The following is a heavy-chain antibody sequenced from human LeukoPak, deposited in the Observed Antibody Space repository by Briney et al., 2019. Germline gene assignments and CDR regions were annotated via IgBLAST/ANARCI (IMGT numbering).Heavy chain of an antibody. V-gene: IGHV3-23*01. D-gene: IGHD1-26*01. J-gene: IGHJ3*02. CDR2: ISGGGGNT. Sequence: GGSLRLSYAASKFAFSSYAMSWVRQAPGKGLEWVSAISGGGGNTYYADSVKGRFTISRDNSKNTLYLQMNSLRAEDTAVYYCGKNRYSGSLSPFDIWGQGTMVTVSS. CDR3: GKNRYSGSLSPFDI. CDR1: KFAFSSYA.